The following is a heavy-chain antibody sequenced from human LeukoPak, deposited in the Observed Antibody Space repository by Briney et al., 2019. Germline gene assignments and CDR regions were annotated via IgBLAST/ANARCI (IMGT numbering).Heavy chain of an antibody. J-gene: IGHJ3*02. V-gene: IGHV3-30*02. CDR2: IRYDGSNK. CDR1: GFTFSRYG. CDR3: AKGGARELLVDAFDI. Sequence: GGSLRLSCAASGFTFSRYGMHWVRQAPGKGLEWVAFIRYDGSNKYYADSVKGRFTISRDNSKNTLYLQMNSLRAEDKAVYYCAKGGARELLVDAFDIWGQGTMVTVSS. D-gene: IGHD1-26*01.